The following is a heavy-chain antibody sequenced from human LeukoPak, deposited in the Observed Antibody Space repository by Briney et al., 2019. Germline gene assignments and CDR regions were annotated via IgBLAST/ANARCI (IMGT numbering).Heavy chain of an antibody. CDR3: AGETVGVVTAIYYYYGMDV. CDR1: GFTFSSYD. CDR2: ISSNGRTK. J-gene: IGHJ6*02. D-gene: IGHD2-21*02. V-gene: IGHV3-48*03. Sequence: AGGSLRLSCAASGFTFSSYDMNWVRQAPGKGLEWVSYISSNGRTKYYADSVKGRFTISRDNAKNSLYLQMNSLRAEDTAVYYCAGETVGVVTAIYYYYGMDVWGQGTTVTVSS.